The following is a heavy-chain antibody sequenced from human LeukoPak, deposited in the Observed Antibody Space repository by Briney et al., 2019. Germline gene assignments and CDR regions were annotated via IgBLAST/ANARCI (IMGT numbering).Heavy chain of an antibody. CDR2: LSGSGGNI. CDR3: AKHWSYCSTTSCFFNYYYYYMDV. Sequence: QTGGSLRLSCAASEFTFSTYAMSWVRQVPGKGLEWVSSLSGSGGNIHYADSVKGRFTISRDNSKNTLYLQMNSLRAEDTAVYYCAKHWSYCSTTSCFFNYYYYYMDVWGKGTTVTVSS. D-gene: IGHD2-2*01. CDR1: EFTFSTYA. J-gene: IGHJ6*03. V-gene: IGHV3-23*01.